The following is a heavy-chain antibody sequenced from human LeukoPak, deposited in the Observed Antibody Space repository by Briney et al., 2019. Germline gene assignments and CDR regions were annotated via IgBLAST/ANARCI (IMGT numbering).Heavy chain of an antibody. V-gene: IGHV3-9*01. CDR2: IRWNRDNIGI. J-gene: IGHJ4*02. D-gene: IGHD3-16*01. CDR1: GFTFDDYG. Sequence: GGSLRLSCAASGFTFDDYGMHWVRQAPGKGLEWVAGIRWNRDNIGIGYADSVEGRFTISRDNAKNSLYLQMNSLRAEDTALYYCTKEYLWGSSHQPGPFDYWGQGTLVTVSS. CDR3: TKEYLWGSSHQPGPFDY.